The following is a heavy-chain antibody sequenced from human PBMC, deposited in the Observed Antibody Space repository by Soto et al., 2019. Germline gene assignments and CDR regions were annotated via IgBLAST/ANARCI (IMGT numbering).Heavy chain of an antibody. CDR2: IYYSGST. D-gene: IGHD2-2*01. J-gene: IGHJ4*02. Sequence: PSETLSLTCTVSGGSISSYYWSWIRQPPGKGLEWIGYIYYSGSTNYNPSLKSRVTISVDTSKNQFSLKLSSVTAADTAVYYCARHGDRDIVVVPAAPLDYWGQGTLVTVSS. CDR3: ARHGDRDIVVVPAAPLDY. V-gene: IGHV4-59*08. CDR1: GGSISSYY.